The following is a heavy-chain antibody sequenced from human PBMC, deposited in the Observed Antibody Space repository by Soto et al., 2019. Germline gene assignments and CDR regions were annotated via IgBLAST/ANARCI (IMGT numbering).Heavy chain of an antibody. V-gene: IGHV1-8*01. Sequence: QVQLVQSGAEVKKPGASVKVSCKASGDTFSSYDIKWVRQATGQGLEWMGWMNPNSGNTGYAQKFQGRVTMTRNTYISTTYMELSSLRFEDSAVYYCARGRNGMDVWGQGTTVTVSS. J-gene: IGHJ6*02. CDR1: GDTFSSYD. CDR3: ARGRNGMDV. CDR2: MNPNSGNT.